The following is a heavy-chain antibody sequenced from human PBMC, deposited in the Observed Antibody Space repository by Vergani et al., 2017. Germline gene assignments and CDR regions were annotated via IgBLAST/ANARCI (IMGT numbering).Heavy chain of an antibody. CDR3: AGPDLGSSSPLLNY. V-gene: IGHV3-21*01. J-gene: IGHJ4*02. Sequence: EVQLVESGGGLVKPGGSLRLSCAASGFTFSTYSMNWVRQAPGKGLEWVSSISSSSTYIYSADSVKGRFSISRDNAKNSLYLQLNSLRAEDTAFYYCAGPDLGSSSPLLNYWGQGTLVTVSS. CDR1: GFTFSTYS. D-gene: IGHD6-6*01. CDR2: ISSSSTYI.